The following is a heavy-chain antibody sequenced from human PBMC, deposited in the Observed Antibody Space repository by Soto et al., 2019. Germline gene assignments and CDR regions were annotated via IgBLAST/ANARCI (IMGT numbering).Heavy chain of an antibody. V-gene: IGHV3-21*01. Sequence: EVQLVESGGGLVKPGGSLRLSCAASGFTFSSYSMNWVRQAPGKGLEWVSSISSSSSYIYYADSVKGRFTISRDNAKNSLYLQMNSLRAEDTAVYYCAKGTRSGIAAAGGDYWGQGTLVTVSS. D-gene: IGHD6-13*01. CDR1: GFTFSSYS. CDR2: ISSSSSYI. J-gene: IGHJ4*02. CDR3: AKGTRSGIAAAGGDY.